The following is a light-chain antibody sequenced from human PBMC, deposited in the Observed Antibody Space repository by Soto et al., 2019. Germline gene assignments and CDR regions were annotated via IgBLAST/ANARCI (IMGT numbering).Light chain of an antibody. J-gene: IGKJ4*01. CDR3: QQYGSSLFT. V-gene: IGKV3-20*01. CDR1: QSVSSSY. Sequence: EIVLTQSPATLSLSPGERATLSCRASQSVSSSYLAWYQKKPGQAPRLLIYGASSRATGIPARFSGSGSGTDFTLTISRLEPEDFAVYYCQQYGSSLFTFGGGTKVEIK. CDR2: GAS.